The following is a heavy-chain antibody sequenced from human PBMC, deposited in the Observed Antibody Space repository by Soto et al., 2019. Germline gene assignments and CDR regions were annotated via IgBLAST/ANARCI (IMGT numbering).Heavy chain of an antibody. Sequence: SETLSLTCTVSGGSISSGGYYLRWLRQHPGKGLEWIGYIYYSGSTYYNPSLKSRVTISVDTSKNQFSLKLSSVTAADTAVYYCASQATGWYPDYWGQGTLVTVSS. V-gene: IGHV4-31*03. CDR3: ASQATGWYPDY. J-gene: IGHJ4*02. CDR1: GGSISSGGYY. D-gene: IGHD6-19*01. CDR2: IYYSGST.